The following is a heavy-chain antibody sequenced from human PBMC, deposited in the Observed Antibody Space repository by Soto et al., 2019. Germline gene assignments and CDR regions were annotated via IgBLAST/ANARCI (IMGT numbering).Heavy chain of an antibody. J-gene: IGHJ5*01. Sequence: SETLSLTCTVSGGSISSYYWSWIRQPPGKGPEWIGYIYYSGSTNYNPSLKSRVTISVDTSKNQFSLKLTSVTAADTAVYYCARLLGYDSSGYYRNWFDSWGQGTLVTVSS. V-gene: IGHV4-59*08. CDR1: GGSISSYY. CDR2: IYYSGST. D-gene: IGHD3-22*01. CDR3: ARLLGYDSSGYYRNWFDS.